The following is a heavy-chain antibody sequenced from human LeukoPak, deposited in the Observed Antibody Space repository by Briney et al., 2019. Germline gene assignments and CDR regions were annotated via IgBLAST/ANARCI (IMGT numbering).Heavy chain of an antibody. J-gene: IGHJ4*02. CDR1: GFTFSSYA. Sequence: AGGSLGLXCAASGFTFSSYAMGWVRRAPGKGLEYVSAITASGGNTYYADSEKGRFTISRDNSKNTLYLQVNSLRAEDTAVYYCAKGNGYSYGRYYFDYWGQGTLVTVSS. CDR2: ITASGGNT. D-gene: IGHD5-18*01. CDR3: AKGNGYSYGRYYFDY. V-gene: IGHV3-23*01.